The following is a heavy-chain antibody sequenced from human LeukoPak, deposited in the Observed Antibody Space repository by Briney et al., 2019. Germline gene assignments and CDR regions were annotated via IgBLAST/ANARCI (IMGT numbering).Heavy chain of an antibody. J-gene: IGHJ4*02. CDR2: INPNSGGT. V-gene: IGHV1-2*02. D-gene: IGHD3-3*01. Sequence: ASVKVSCKASGYTFNNYGISWVRQAPGQGLEWMGWINPNSGGTNYAQNFQGRVTMTRDTSISTAYMELSRLRSDDTAVYYCAKTYFDFWSGYSHFDYWGQGTLVTVSS. CDR1: GYTFNNYG. CDR3: AKTYFDFWSGYSHFDY.